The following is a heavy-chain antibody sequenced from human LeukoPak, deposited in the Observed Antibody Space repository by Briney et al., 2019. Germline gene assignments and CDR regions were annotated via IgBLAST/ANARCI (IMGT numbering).Heavy chain of an antibody. D-gene: IGHD1-26*01. J-gene: IGHJ4*02. V-gene: IGHV1-18*01. Sequence: GASVKVSCKASGYTFTSYGISWVRQATGQGLEWMGWISAYNGNTNYAQKLQGRVTMATDTSTSTAYMELRSLRSDDTAVYYCARSLYSGSYYPPDYWGQGTLVTVSS. CDR2: ISAYNGNT. CDR1: GYTFTSYG. CDR3: ARSLYSGSYYPPDY.